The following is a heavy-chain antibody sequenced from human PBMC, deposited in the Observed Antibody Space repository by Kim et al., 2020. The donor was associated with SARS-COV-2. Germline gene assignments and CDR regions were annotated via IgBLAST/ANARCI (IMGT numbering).Heavy chain of an antibody. CDR2: INHSGST. V-gene: IGHV4-34*01. CDR3: ARGFPYGSGSYYYYYYGMDV. Sequence: SETLSLTCAVYGGSFSGYYWSWIRQPPGKGLEWIGEINHSGSTNYNPSLKSRVTISVDTSKNQFSLKLSSVTAADTAVYYCARGFPYGSGSYYYYYYGMDVWGQGTTVTFSS. CDR1: GGSFSGYY. J-gene: IGHJ6*02. D-gene: IGHD3-10*01.